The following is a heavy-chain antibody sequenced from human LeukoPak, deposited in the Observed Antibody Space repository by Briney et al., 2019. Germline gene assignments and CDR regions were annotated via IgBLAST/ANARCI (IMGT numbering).Heavy chain of an antibody. CDR2: ISNDGSDK. J-gene: IGHJ4*02. CDR3: ARVGGYSRGWTYGAGDY. D-gene: IGHD6-19*01. CDR1: GFTFSSYV. Sequence: PGRSLRLSCAASGFTFSSYVMHWVRQAPGKGLECVAVISNDGSDKYYADSVKGRFTISRDNSKNTLYLQMNSLRAEETALYYCARVGGYSRGWTYGAGDYWGQGTLVTVSS. V-gene: IGHV3-30*04.